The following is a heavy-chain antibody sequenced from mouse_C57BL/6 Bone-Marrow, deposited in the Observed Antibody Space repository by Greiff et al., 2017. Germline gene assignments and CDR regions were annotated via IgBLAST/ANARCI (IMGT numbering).Heavy chain of an antibody. D-gene: IGHD2-2*01. CDR1: GYTFTSYG. CDR2: IYPRSGST. J-gene: IGHJ1*03. Sequence: QVQLQQSGAELARPGASVKLSCKASGYTFTSYGISWVKQRTGQGLEWIGEIYPRSGSTDYNEKFKGKATLTADKSSSTAYMELRSLTSEYSAVYFCATFYSGYDGYFDVWGTGTTVTVSS. CDR3: ATFYSGYDGYFDV. V-gene: IGHV1-81*01.